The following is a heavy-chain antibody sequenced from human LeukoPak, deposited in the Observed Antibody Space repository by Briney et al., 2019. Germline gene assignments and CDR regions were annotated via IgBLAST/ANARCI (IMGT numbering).Heavy chain of an antibody. CDR1: RFAFSNYA. D-gene: IGHD4-11*01. Sequence: GGSLRLSCAASRFAFSNYAMSWIRQAPGKGLEWVSPISDSGASTYYADSEKGRFTISRDNSKNTLYLQMNSLRVDDTAVYYCARGDHSNNHPFDYWGQGPLVTVSS. J-gene: IGHJ4*02. V-gene: IGHV3-23*01. CDR3: ARGDHSNNHPFDY. CDR2: ISDSGAST.